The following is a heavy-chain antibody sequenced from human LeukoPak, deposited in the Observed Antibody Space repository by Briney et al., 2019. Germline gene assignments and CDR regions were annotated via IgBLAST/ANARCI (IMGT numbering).Heavy chain of an antibody. CDR2: IYTSGST. CDR3: AREPREDAFDI. Sequence: SETLSLTCTVSGYSISSGYYWSWIRQPAGKGLEWIGRIYTSGSTNYNPSLKSRVTVSVDTSKNQFSLKLSSVTAADTAVYYCAREPREDAFDIWGQGTMVTVSS. V-gene: IGHV4-4*07. J-gene: IGHJ3*02. CDR1: GYSISSGYY.